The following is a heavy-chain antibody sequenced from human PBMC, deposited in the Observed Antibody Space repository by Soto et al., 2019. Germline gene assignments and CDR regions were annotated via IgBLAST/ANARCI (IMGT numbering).Heavy chain of an antibody. V-gene: IGHV4-59*01. J-gene: IGHJ5*02. Sequence: QVQPQESGPGLVKPSETLSLTCTVSDGSISSYYWSWIRQPPGKGLEWIGYIYYRGSTSYNPSLKSRVDISVDTAKDPGSLKLGPVTAAETAGYYCAIAPLGAGRGFWFEPWGHGTLVTVSS. CDR2: IYYRGST. CDR3: AIAPLGAGRGFWFEP. CDR1: DGSISSYY. D-gene: IGHD6-19*01.